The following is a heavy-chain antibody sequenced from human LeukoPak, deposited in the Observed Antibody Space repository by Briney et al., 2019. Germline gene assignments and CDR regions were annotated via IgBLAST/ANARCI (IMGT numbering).Heavy chain of an antibody. D-gene: IGHD6-6*01. V-gene: IGHV3-53*01. CDR1: GFTVSSNY. CDR2: IYSGGST. J-gene: IGHJ4*02. CDR3: ARQLVGGEGFDY. Sequence: GGSLRLSCAASGFTVSSNYMSWVRQAPGKGLEWVSVIYSGGSTYYADSVKGRFTISRDNSKNTLYLEMNSLRAEDTAEYYCARQLVGGEGFDYWGQGTLVTVSS.